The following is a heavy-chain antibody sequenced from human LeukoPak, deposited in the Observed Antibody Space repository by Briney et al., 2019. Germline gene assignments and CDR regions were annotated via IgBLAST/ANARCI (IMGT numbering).Heavy chain of an antibody. CDR2: INHSGST. J-gene: IGHJ4*02. D-gene: IGHD1-26*01. V-gene: IGHV4-34*01. CDR1: GGSFSGYY. CDR3: ARGIGGALSDY. Sequence: SETLSLTCAVYGGSFSGYYWSWIRQPPGKGLEWIGEINHSGSTNYNSSLKSRVTISIDTSKNQFSLRLTSLTAADTAVYYCARGIGGALSDYWGQGTLVTVSS.